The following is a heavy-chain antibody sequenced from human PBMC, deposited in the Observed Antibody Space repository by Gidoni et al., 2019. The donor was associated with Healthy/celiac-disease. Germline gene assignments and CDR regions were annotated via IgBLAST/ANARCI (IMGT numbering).Heavy chain of an antibody. CDR1: GFTFSSYS. Sequence: EVQLVESGGGLVKPGGSLRLSCAASGFTFSSYSMNWVRQAPGKGLEWVSSISSSSSYIYYADSVKGRFTISRDNAKNSLYLQMNSLRAEDTAVYYCAREGPWDYGHDDYYYYMDVWGKGTTVTVSS. V-gene: IGHV3-21*01. CDR3: AREGPWDYGHDDYYYYMDV. J-gene: IGHJ6*03. CDR2: ISSSSSYI. D-gene: IGHD3-16*01.